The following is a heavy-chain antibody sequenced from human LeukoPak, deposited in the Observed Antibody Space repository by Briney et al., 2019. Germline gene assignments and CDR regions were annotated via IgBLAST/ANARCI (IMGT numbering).Heavy chain of an antibody. CDR1: GGSISSGGYY. CDR2: IYYSGST. CDR3: ASETLGYCSSTSCYLFDY. Sequence: PSEALSLTCTVSGGSISSGGYYWSWIRQHPGKGLEWIGYIYYSGSTYYNPSLKSRVTISVDTSKNQFSLKLSSVTAADTAVYYCASETLGYCSSTSCYLFDYWGQGTLVTVSS. V-gene: IGHV4-31*03. J-gene: IGHJ4*02. D-gene: IGHD2-2*01.